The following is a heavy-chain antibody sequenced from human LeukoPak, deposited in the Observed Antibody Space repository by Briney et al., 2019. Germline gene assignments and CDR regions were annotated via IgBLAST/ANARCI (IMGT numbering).Heavy chain of an antibody. D-gene: IGHD3-22*01. CDR1: GGSFSRYA. V-gene: IGHV1-69*13. CDR2: IIPIFGTA. CDR3: ARGSGETGGYYYVY. J-gene: IGHJ4*02. Sequence: ASVKVSCKASGGSFSRYAISWVRQAPGQGLEWMGGIIPIFGTANYAQKFQGRVRITADGSTRTACMELRTLRSEDTAIYYCARGSGETGGYYYVYWGRGTPVTVSS.